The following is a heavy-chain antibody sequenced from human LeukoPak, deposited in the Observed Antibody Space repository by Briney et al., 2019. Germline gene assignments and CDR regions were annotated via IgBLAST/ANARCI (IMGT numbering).Heavy chain of an antibody. CDR1: GGSISSYY. CDR3: ARDTVAVAGTDY. CDR2: IYYSGST. J-gene: IGHJ4*02. V-gene: IGHV4-59*12. Sequence: PSETLSLTCTVSGGSISSYYWSWIRQPPGKGLEWIGYIYYSGSTNYNPSLKSRVTISVDTSKNQFSLKLSSVTAADTAVYYCARDTVAVAGTDYWGQGTLVTVSS. D-gene: IGHD6-19*01.